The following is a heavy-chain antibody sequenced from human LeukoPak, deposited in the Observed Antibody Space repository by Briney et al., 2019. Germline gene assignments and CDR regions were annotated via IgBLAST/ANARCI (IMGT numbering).Heavy chain of an antibody. CDR1: GGSISSYY. V-gene: IGHV4-59*01. Sequence: SETLSLTCTVSGGSISSYYWSWIRQPPGKGLEWIGYIFYSGSTNSNPSLKSRVTLSLDTSKSHFSLKLSSVTAADTAVYYCARYREGWYFDLWGRGTLVTVSS. CDR2: IFYSGST. CDR3: ARYREGWYFDL. J-gene: IGHJ2*01. D-gene: IGHD4-11*01.